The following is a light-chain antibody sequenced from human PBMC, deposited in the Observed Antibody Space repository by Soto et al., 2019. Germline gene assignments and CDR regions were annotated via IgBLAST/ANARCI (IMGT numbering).Light chain of an antibody. CDR1: QSVLYSSNNKNY. J-gene: IGKJ4*01. V-gene: IGKV4-1*01. Sequence: DIVMTQSPDSLAVSLGERATINCKSSQSVLYSSNNKNYLAWYQQKPGQPPKLLIYWASTRESGVPDRFSGSGSGTDFTLTISSLQAEDVAVYYCQQYYSIPLTFGGWTKVEIK. CDR3: QQYYSIPLT. CDR2: WAS.